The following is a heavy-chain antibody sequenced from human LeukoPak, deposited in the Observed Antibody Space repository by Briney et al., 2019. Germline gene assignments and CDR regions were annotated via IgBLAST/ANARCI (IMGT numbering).Heavy chain of an antibody. D-gene: IGHD1-26*01. CDR2: VQSDGSGT. CDR1: GFTFSSYA. Sequence: PGRSLRLSCAASGFTFSSYAMYWVRQAPGKGLVWVSRVQSDGSGTMYADSVRGRFTISRDDAKNTLYLQMDSLTAEDTAVYFCARAQVGTPTDYWGQGTLVTVSS. V-gene: IGHV3-74*03. J-gene: IGHJ4*02. CDR3: ARAQVGTPTDY.